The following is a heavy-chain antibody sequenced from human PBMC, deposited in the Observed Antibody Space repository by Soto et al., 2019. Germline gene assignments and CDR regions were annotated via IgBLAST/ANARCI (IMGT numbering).Heavy chain of an antibody. D-gene: IGHD5-18*01. CDR1: GYTFTSYG. Sequence: GASVKVSCKASGYTFTSYGISWVRQAPGQGLEWMGWISAYNGNTNYAQKLQGRVTMTTDTSTSTAYMELRSLRSDDTAVYYCARDHPLAVDTAMVLYYYYYGMDVWGQGTTVTVSS. CDR3: ARDHPLAVDTAMVLYYYYYGMDV. V-gene: IGHV1-18*01. CDR2: ISAYNGNT. J-gene: IGHJ6*02.